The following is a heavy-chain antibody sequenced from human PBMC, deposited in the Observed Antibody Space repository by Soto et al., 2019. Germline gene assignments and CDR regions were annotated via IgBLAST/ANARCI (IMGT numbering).Heavy chain of an antibody. CDR2: ISGSGGRT. J-gene: IGHJ4*02. Sequence: EVQLLDSGGGSVQPGGSLRLSCAASGFPFINYAMHWVRQAPGKGLEWVSAISGSGGRTYYGDSVKGRFTISRDNSKDTLYLHINRLTAEDTAVYLFAKEGVRDSSISLYFFDQWGQGTLVTVSS. CDR3: AKEGVRDSSISLYFFDQ. V-gene: IGHV3-23*01. CDR1: GFPFINYA. D-gene: IGHD3-10*01.